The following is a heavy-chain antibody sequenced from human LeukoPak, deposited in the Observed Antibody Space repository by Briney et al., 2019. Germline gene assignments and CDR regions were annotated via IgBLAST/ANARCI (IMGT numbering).Heavy chain of an antibody. Sequence: SETLSLTFTVSGGSISSGSYFWSWIRQPAGKGLEWIGRIYTSGSTNYNPSLKSRLTISVDTSKNQFSLKLSSVTAADTAVYYCARIAAAEVDYWGQGTLVTVSS. CDR2: IYTSGST. D-gene: IGHD6-13*01. CDR1: GGSISSGSYF. CDR3: ARIAAAEVDY. V-gene: IGHV4-61*02. J-gene: IGHJ4*02.